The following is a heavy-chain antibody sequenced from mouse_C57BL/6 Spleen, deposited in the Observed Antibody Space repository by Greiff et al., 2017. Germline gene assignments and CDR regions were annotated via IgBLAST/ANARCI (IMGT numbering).Heavy chain of an antibody. CDR1: GFTFSDYG. CDR2: ISSGSSTI. V-gene: IGHV5-17*01. CDR3: ARRDYGVDYFDY. Sequence: EVMLVESGGGLVKPGGSLKLSCAASGFTFSDYGMHWVRQAPEKGLEWVAYISSGSSTIYYADTVKGRFTISRDNAKNTLFLQMTSLRSEDTAMYYCARRDYGVDYFDYWGQGTTLTVSS. J-gene: IGHJ2*01. D-gene: IGHD2-4*01.